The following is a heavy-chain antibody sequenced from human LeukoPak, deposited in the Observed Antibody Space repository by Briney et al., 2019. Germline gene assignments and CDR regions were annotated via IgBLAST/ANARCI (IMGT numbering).Heavy chain of an antibody. V-gene: IGHV1-24*01. D-gene: IGHD3-16*01. CDR1: GHTLSRLA. CDR2: SDPEDGET. CDR3: AYRPPGDESFDI. Sequence: GASVTLSCKVSGHTLSRLAMHWVSQATGKGLEWLGGSDPEDGETIYAQKFKGRVTMNENTATYTAYMELRSLRSEDTAVYYCAYRPPGDESFDIWGQGTLVTVSS. J-gene: IGHJ3*02.